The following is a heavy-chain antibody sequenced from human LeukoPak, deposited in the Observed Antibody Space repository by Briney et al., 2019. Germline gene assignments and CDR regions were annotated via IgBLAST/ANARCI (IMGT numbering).Heavy chain of an antibody. Sequence: SETLSLTCTVTGGPITSNYWSWIRQPPGKGLEWIGYIYYSGNTNYNPSLKSRVTISVDTSKSQFSLRLRSVTAADTAVYYCAKGYGPNSSGWDYWGQGTLVTVSS. CDR2: IYYSGNT. CDR1: GGPITSNY. CDR3: AKGYGPNSSGWDY. V-gene: IGHV4-59*01. J-gene: IGHJ4*02. D-gene: IGHD6-19*01.